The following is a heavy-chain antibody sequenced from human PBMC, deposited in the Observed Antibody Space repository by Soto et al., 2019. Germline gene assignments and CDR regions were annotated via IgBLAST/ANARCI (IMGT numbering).Heavy chain of an antibody. D-gene: IGHD2-15*01. J-gene: IGHJ4*02. Sequence: PGESLKISCQGSGYSFTSYWIGWVRQMPGKGLEWMGIIYPGDSDTRYSPSFQGRVTISADKSISTAYLQWSSLKASDTAMYYCARRSLVAATYYFDYWGQGTLVTVSS. CDR1: GYSFTSYW. CDR2: IYPGDSDT. V-gene: IGHV5-51*01. CDR3: ARRSLVAATYYFDY.